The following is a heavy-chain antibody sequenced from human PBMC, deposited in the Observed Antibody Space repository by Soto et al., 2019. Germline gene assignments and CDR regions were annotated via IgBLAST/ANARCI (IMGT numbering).Heavy chain of an antibody. CDR3: ARGHDFWSGLYYMDV. J-gene: IGHJ6*03. Sequence: QVQLVQSGAEVKKPGASVKVSCKASGYTFTSYAMHWVRQAPGQRLEWMGWINAGNGNTKYSQKFQGRVTITRDTSVSTAYMELSSLRSEDTAVYYCARGHDFWSGLYYMDVWGKGTTVTVSS. V-gene: IGHV1-3*01. CDR1: GYTFTSYA. CDR2: INAGNGNT. D-gene: IGHD3-3*01.